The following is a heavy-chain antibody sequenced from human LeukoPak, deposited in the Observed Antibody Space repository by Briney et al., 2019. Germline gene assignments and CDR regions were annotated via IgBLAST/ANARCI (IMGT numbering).Heavy chain of an antibody. CDR1: GFSFSSFS. J-gene: IGHJ4*02. CDR3: ARGEPGFGGLPTVLDN. Sequence: SGGSLRLSCAASGFSFSSFSMNWVRQALGKGLEWVSSISSSTTFIDYADSVKGRFTISRDNAKDSLYLQMNSLRAEDTAVYYCARGEPGFGGLPTVLDNWGQGALVTVSS. D-gene: IGHD4-23*01. V-gene: IGHV3-21*01. CDR2: ISSSTTFI.